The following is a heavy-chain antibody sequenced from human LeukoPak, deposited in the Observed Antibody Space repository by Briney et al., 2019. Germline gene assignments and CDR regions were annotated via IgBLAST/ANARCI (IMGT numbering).Heavy chain of an antibody. Sequence: GASVKVSCKASGGTFSSYAISWVRQAPGQGLEWMGGIIPIFGTANYAQKFQGRVTITADESTSTAYMELSILRSEDTAVYYCARWISGSYFWFDPWGQGTLVTVSS. CDR3: ARWISGSYFWFDP. V-gene: IGHV1-69*13. J-gene: IGHJ5*02. CDR2: IIPIFGTA. CDR1: GGTFSSYA. D-gene: IGHD1-26*01.